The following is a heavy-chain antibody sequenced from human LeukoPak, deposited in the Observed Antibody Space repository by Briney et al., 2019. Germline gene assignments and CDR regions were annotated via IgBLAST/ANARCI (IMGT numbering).Heavy chain of an antibody. V-gene: IGHV3-21*01. CDR3: ARASHYDILTGYYFNWFDP. CDR2: ISSSSSYI. Sequence: GGSLRLSCAASGFTFSSYSMNWVRQAPGKGLEWVSSISSSSSYIYYADSVKGRFTISRDNAKNSPYLQMNSLRAEDTAVYYCARASHYDILTGYYFNWFDPWGQGTLVTVSS. CDR1: GFTFSSYS. D-gene: IGHD3-9*01. J-gene: IGHJ5*02.